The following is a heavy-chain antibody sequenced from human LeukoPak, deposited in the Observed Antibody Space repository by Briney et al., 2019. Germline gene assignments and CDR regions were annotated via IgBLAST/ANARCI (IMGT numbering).Heavy chain of an antibody. CDR1: GFTFSSYG. J-gene: IGHJ4*02. D-gene: IGHD5-18*01. Sequence: GGSLRLSCAASGFTFSSYGMHWVRQAPGKGLDWVAVISNDGSKKYYADSVKGRFTISRDNSKNTLSLQVSSLRTEDTAVYYCTKDRYSYAFEYSDSWGQGTLVTVSS. CDR3: TKDRYSYAFEYSDS. CDR2: ISNDGSKK. V-gene: IGHV3-30*18.